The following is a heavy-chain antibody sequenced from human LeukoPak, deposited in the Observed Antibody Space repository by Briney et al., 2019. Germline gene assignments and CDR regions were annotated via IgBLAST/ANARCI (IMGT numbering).Heavy chain of an antibody. CDR2: ISSSGSII. V-gene: IGHV3-48*03. CDR1: GFTFSSYE. CDR3: ARSPGGYCSSTSCYYMDV. J-gene: IGHJ6*03. Sequence: PGGSLRLSCAASGFTFSSYEMNWVRQAPGKGLEWVSYISSSGSIIYYADSVRGRFTISRDNAKNSLYLQMNSLRAEDTAAYYCARSPGGYCSSTSCYYMDVWGKGTTVTVSS. D-gene: IGHD2-2*01.